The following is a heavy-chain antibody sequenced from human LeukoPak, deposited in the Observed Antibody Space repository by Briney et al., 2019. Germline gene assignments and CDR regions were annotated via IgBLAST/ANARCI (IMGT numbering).Heavy chain of an antibody. CDR3: ARSRVDIVATRTYYFDY. D-gene: IGHD5-12*01. J-gene: IGHJ4*02. CDR1: GFTVSSNY. V-gene: IGHV3-53*01. CDR2: IYSGGST. Sequence: PGGSLRLSRAASGFTVSSNYMSWVRQAPGKGLEWVSVIYSGGSTYYADSVKGRFTISRDNSKNTLYLQMNSLRAEDTAVYYCARSRVDIVATRTYYFDYWGQGTLVTVSS.